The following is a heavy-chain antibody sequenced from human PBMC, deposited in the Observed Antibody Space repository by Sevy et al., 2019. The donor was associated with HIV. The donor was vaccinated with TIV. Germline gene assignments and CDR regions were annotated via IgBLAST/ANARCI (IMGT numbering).Heavy chain of an antibody. CDR3: ARHQLRVSATGFDY. Sequence: GGSLRLSCAASGFTFSNYNMDWVRQTPGKGLEWVSYITFSSITIYYADSVKGRFTISRDNAKKSLYLQMNSLRAEDTAVYYCARHQLRVSATGFDYWGQGTLVTVSS. J-gene: IGHJ4*02. V-gene: IGHV3-48*01. CDR2: ITFSSITI. D-gene: IGHD6-13*01. CDR1: GFTFSNYN.